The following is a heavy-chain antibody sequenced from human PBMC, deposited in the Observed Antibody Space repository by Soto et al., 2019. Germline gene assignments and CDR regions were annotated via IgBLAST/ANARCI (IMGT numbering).Heavy chain of an antibody. D-gene: IGHD3-22*01. Sequence: APVKVSCKASGGTFSSYAISWVRQAPGQGLEWMGGIIPIFGTANYAQKFQGRVTITADESTSTAYMELSSLRSEDTAVYYCAREPISYYYDSSGPSRAFDIWGQGTMVTVSS. CDR3: AREPISYYYDSSGPSRAFDI. CDR2: IIPIFGTA. J-gene: IGHJ3*02. V-gene: IGHV1-69*13. CDR1: GGTFSSYA.